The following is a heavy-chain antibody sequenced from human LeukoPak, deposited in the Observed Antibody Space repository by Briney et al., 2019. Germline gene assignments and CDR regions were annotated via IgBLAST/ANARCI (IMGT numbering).Heavy chain of an antibody. Sequence: SGTLSLTCGVSGGSITTTNFWSWVRQTPGQGLEWIGEVSVSGLSDYNPSLKSRVTISADTSKNQFSLKLRSVTAADTAVYYCARDDDTAGIDYWGQGTLVTVSS. J-gene: IGHJ4*02. V-gene: IGHV4-4*02. CDR3: ARDDDTAGIDY. CDR2: VSVSGLS. D-gene: IGHD1-1*01. CDR1: GGSITTTNF.